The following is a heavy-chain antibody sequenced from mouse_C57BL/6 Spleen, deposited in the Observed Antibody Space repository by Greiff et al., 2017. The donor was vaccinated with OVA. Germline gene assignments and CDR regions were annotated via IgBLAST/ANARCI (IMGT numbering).Heavy chain of an antibody. V-gene: IGHV1-80*01. J-gene: IGHJ2*01. CDR3: ARAGGSSYVFDY. Sequence: QVQLQQSGAELVKPGASVKISCKASGYAFSSYWMNWVKQRPGKGLEWIGQIYPGDGDTNYNGKFKGKATLTADKSSSTAYMQLSSLTSEDSAVYFCARAGGSSYVFDYWGQGTTLTVSS. D-gene: IGHD1-1*01. CDR1: GYAFSSYW. CDR2: IYPGDGDT.